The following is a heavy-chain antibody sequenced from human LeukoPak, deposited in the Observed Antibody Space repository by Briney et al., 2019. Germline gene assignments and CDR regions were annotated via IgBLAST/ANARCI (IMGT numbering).Heavy chain of an antibody. CDR1: GGSISSGSYY. D-gene: IGHD3-9*01. CDR2: IYASGST. V-gene: IGHV4-61*02. Sequence: SETLSLTYTVSGGSISSGSYYWSWIRQPAGKGLEWIGRIYASGSTNYNPSLKSRVTISVDTSKNQFSLKLSSVTAADTAMYYCATSGGYYDILTGYYTSYFDYWGQGTLVTVSS. CDR3: ATSGGYYDILTGYYTSYFDY. J-gene: IGHJ4*02.